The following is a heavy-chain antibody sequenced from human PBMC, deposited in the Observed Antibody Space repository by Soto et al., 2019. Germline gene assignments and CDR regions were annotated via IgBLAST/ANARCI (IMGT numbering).Heavy chain of an antibody. CDR3: ARLGTSDWFDP. Sequence: PGGSLRLSCAASGFTFSSYEMNWVRQAPGKGLEWVSYISSSGSTIYYADSVKGRFTISRDNAKNSLYLQMNSLRAEDTAVYYCARLGTSDWFDPWGQGTLVTVSS. V-gene: IGHV3-48*03. CDR2: ISSSGSTI. CDR1: GFTFSSYE. J-gene: IGHJ5*02. D-gene: IGHD2-2*01.